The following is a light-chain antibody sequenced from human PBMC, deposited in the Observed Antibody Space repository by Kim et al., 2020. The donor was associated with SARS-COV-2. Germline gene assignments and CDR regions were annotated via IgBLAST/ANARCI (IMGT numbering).Light chain of an antibody. CDR3: NSRDSSGNHYV. V-gene: IGLV3-19*01. J-gene: IGLJ1*01. CDR1: SLRNYY. CDR2: RKS. Sequence: SSELTQDPAVSVALGQTVRITCQGDSLRNYYASWYRQKPGQAPVLVIYRKSDRPSGIPERFSGSSSGNTASLTITGAQAEDEADYYCNSRDSSGNHYVFGTGTKVTVL.